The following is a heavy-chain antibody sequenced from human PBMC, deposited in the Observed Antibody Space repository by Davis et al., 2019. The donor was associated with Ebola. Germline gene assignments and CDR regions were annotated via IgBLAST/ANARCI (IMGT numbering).Heavy chain of an antibody. V-gene: IGHV3-30-3*01. CDR1: GFTFSSYA. D-gene: IGHD3-22*01. CDR3: ARTYYYDSSGQTDLGY. Sequence: PGGSLRLSCAASGFTFSSYAMHWVRQAPGKGLEWVAVISYDGSNKYYADSVKGRFTISRDNSKNTLYLQMNSLRAEDTAVYYCARTYYYDSSGQTDLGYWGQGTLVTVSS. J-gene: IGHJ4*02. CDR2: ISYDGSNK.